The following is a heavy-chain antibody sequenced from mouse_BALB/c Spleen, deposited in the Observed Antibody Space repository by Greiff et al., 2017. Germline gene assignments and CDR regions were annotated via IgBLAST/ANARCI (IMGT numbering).Heavy chain of an antibody. V-gene: IGHV3-6*02. CDR3: ASAGDYDYDKDYAMDY. J-gene: IGHJ4*01. CDR1: GYSITSGYY. Sequence: EVHLVESGPGLVKPSQSLSLTCSVTGYSITSGYYWNWIRQFPGNKLEWMGYISYDGSNNYNPSLKNRISITRDTSKNQFFLKLNSVTTEDTATYSCASAGDYDYDKDYAMDYWGQGTSVTVSS. CDR2: ISYDGSN. D-gene: IGHD2-4*01.